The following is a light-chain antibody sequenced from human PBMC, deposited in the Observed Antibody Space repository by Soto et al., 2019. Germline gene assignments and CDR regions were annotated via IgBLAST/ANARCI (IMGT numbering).Light chain of an antibody. J-gene: IGKJ5*01. Sequence: VLTQAPATLSLSPGERATLSCRASQSIHTSLAWYQQKPGQPPRLVVYDSTLRANGVTDRFGGSRSGTEFTLTINNLEPEDFAVYYCQQRNVWPPITFDQGTRLEI. CDR1: QSIHTS. V-gene: IGKV3-11*01. CDR2: DST. CDR3: QQRNVWPPIT.